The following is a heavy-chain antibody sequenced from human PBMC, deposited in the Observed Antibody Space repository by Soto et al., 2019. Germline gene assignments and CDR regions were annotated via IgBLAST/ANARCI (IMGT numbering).Heavy chain of an antibody. CDR1: EXTFSTYS. D-gene: IGHD3-9*01. Sequence: GSLRLSCAASEXTFSTYSMGWVRQAPGKGLEWVSSIGSGGSPTYYADSVKGRFTISRDNSKNTLYLQMNSLRADDTAVYYCAKGALSTYFDWGQGTLVTVS. J-gene: IGHJ4*02. CDR3: AKGALSTYFD. CDR2: IGSGGSPT. V-gene: IGHV3-23*01.